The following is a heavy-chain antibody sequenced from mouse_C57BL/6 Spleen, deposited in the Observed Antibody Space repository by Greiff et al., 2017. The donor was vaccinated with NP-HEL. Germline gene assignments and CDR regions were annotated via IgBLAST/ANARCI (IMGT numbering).Heavy chain of an antibody. CDR3: AREDYYGNYYAMDD. V-gene: IGHV1-4*01. Sequence: QVQLQQSGAELARPGASVKMSCKASGYTFTSYTMHWVKQRPGQGLEWIGYINPSSGYTKYNQKFKDKATLTADKSSSTDYMQLRSLTSEDSAVYYCAREDYYGNYYAMDDWGQGTSVTVST. D-gene: IGHD2-1*01. CDR1: GYTFTSYT. CDR2: INPSSGYT. J-gene: IGHJ4*01.